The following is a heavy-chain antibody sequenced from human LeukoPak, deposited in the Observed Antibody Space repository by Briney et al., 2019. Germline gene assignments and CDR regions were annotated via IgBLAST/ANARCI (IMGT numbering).Heavy chain of an antibody. CDR3: ARHRYGSGSHLYYYYSMDV. CDR2: INHRGST. Sequence: PSETLSLTCAVSTGSFGDYYWSWIRQSPGKGLEWIGQINHRGSTNYNPSLKSRVIISLDTSKNQFSLNMRSVTAADTAVYYCARHRYGSGSHLYYYYSMDVWGKGTTVTISS. D-gene: IGHD3-10*01. J-gene: IGHJ6*03. V-gene: IGHV4-34*01. CDR1: TGSFGDYY.